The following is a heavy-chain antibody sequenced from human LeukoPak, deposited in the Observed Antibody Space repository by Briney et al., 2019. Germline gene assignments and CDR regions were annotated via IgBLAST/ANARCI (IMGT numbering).Heavy chain of an antibody. J-gene: IGHJ4*02. CDR1: GFTLSSYA. Sequence: GGSLRLSCAASGFTLSSYAMNWVRQTPVKGLEWVSFITGDAGDTSYADSVKGRFTISRDNSKNTLFPQLNSLSAEDTGVYYCARTTGNGHWLIQFWGQGTLVTVSS. D-gene: IGHD4-23*01. CDR2: ITGDAGDT. V-gene: IGHV3-23*01. CDR3: ARTTGNGHWLIQF.